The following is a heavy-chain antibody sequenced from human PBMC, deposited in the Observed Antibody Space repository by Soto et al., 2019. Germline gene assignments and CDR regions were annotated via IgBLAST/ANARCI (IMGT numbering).Heavy chain of an antibody. J-gene: IGHJ6*02. CDR2: ISDSGTTI. CDR3: ARGGVRSYGMDV. CDR1: GFTFSDYY. Sequence: QVHLVESGGGLVKPGGSLRLSCAASGFTFSDYYMSWVRQAPGKGLEWVSHISDSGTTIYNTDFVKGRFTISRDNANTSLYEQMNRLRADDTAVYYCARGGVRSYGMDVWGQGTTVTVPS. D-gene: IGHD1-26*01. V-gene: IGHV3-11*01.